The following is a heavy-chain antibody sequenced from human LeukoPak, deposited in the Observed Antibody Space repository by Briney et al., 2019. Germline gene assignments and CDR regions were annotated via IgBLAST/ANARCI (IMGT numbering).Heavy chain of an antibody. Sequence: GGSLRLSCAASGFTFSSYAMSWVRQAPGKGLEWVSAISGSGGSTYYADSVKGRFTISRDNSENTLYLQMNSLRAEDTAVYYCAKVPLVVPAAMYGGFYFDYWGQGTLVTVSS. D-gene: IGHD2-2*01. V-gene: IGHV3-23*01. J-gene: IGHJ4*02. CDR3: AKVPLVVPAAMYGGFYFDY. CDR1: GFTFSSYA. CDR2: ISGSGGST.